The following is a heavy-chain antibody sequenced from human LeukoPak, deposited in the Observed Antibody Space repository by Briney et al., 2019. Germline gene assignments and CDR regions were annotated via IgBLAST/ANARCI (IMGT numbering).Heavy chain of an antibody. Sequence: RAGWSLRLSCAASGFTVSSYGMNWVRQAPRKWLEWVSSISSISSYIYYADSVKGRFTISRDNAKNSLYLQMNSLRAEDTAVYYCATTDWGRSYYGSGSYSRWGQGTLVTVSS. D-gene: IGHD3-10*01. CDR2: ISSISSYI. J-gene: IGHJ4*02. V-gene: IGHV3-21*01. CDR3: ATTDWGRSYYGSGSYSR. CDR1: GFTVSSYG.